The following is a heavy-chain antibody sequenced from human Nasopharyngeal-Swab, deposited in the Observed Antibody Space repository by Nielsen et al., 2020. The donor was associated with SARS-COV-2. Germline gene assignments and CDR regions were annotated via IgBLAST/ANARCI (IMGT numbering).Heavy chain of an antibody. Sequence: WIRQPPGKGLEWIGEINHSGSTNYNPSLKSRVTISVDTSKNQFSLKLSFVTAADTAVYYCAREALLGYCSGGSCYRTWFDPWGQGTLVTVSS. D-gene: IGHD2-15*01. V-gene: IGHV4-34*01. J-gene: IGHJ5*02. CDR2: INHSGST. CDR3: AREALLGYCSGGSCYRTWFDP.